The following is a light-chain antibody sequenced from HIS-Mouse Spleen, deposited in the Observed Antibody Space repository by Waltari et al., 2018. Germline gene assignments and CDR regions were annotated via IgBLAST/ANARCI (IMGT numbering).Light chain of an antibody. V-gene: IGLV3-10*01. CDR2: EDS. Sequence: SYELTQPPSVSVSPGKTARITCSGDALPKKYAYWYQQKSGQAPVLVIYEDSKRHSGIPERFSGSSSGTMATLTISGAQVEDEADYYCYSTDSSGNHRVFGGGTKLTVL. J-gene: IGLJ2*01. CDR1: ALPKKY. CDR3: YSTDSSGNHRV.